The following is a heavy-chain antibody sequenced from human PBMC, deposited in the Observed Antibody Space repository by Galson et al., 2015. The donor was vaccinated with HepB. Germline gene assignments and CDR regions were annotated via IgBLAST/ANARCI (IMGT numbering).Heavy chain of an antibody. CDR2: IYYSGST. CDR1: GGSISSGGYY. CDR3: ARLNYDFWTDYRHDAFDI. J-gene: IGHJ3*02. Sequence: TLSLTCTVSGGSISSGGYYWSWIRQHPGKGLEWIGYIYYSGSTYYNPSLKSRVTISVDTSKNQFSLKLSSVTAADTAVYYCARLNYDFWTDYRHDAFDIWGQGTMVTVSS. V-gene: IGHV4-31*03. D-gene: IGHD3-3*01.